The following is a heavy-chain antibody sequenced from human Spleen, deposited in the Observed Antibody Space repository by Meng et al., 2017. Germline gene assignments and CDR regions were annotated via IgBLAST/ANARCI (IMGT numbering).Heavy chain of an antibody. CDR1: GYSITGSYN. CDR3: ARGMIVVVVAATRYYYYGMDV. J-gene: IGHJ6*02. V-gene: IGHV4-38-2*01. Sequence: SETLSLTCAVSGYSITGSYNWGWIRQSPGKGLEWIGSLYQSGSTYYNPSLKSRVTMSADTSKNQFSLKLSSVTAADTAVYYCARGMIVVVVAATRYYYYGMDVWGQGTTVTVSS. CDR2: LYQSGST. D-gene: IGHD2-15*01.